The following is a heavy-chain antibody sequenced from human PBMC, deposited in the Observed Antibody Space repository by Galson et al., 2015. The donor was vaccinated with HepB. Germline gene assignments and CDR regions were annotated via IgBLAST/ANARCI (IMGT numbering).Heavy chain of an antibody. D-gene: IGHD3-10*01. CDR1: GFAFSKYG. CDR3: AKARTLYYHNMDV. V-gene: IGHV3-23*01. J-gene: IGHJ6*02. CDR2: ISDSGGST. Sequence: SLRLSCAASGFAFSKYGMNWVRQTPGKGLEWLSGISDSGGSTYYKDSVKGRLTISRDNSKNTLYLQVNSLRAEDTAIYYCAKARTLYYHNMDVWGQGTTVTVSS.